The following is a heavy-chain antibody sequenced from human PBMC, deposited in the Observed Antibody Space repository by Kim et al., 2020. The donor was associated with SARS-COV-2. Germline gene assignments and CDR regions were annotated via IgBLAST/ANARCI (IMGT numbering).Heavy chain of an antibody. D-gene: IGHD6-19*01. CDR2: ISSNGGST. CDR1: GFTFSSYA. V-gene: IGHV3-64D*09. Sequence: GGSLRLSCSASGFTFSSYAMHWVRQAPGKGLEYVSAISSNGGSTYYADSVKGRFTISRDNSKNTLYLQMSSLRAEDTAVYYCVKEAVAGHFDYWGQGTLVTVSS. CDR3: VKEAVAGHFDY. J-gene: IGHJ4*02.